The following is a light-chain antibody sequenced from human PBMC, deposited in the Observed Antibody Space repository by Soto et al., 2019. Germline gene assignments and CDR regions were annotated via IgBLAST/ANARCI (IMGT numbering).Light chain of an antibody. Sequence: QSVLTQPASVSGSPGQSITISCTGTSNDVRGYNYVSWCQHHPGKAPKLIIYDVTHRPSGVSDRFSGSKSGNTASLTISGLQADDEADYYCSSYTTLTSLYVFGTGTKVTVL. CDR3: SSYTTLTSLYV. CDR2: DVT. J-gene: IGLJ1*01. CDR1: SNDVRGYNY. V-gene: IGLV2-14*01.